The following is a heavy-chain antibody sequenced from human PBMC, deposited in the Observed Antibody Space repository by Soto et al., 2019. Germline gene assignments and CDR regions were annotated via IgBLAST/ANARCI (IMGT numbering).Heavy chain of an antibody. V-gene: IGHV3-30*18. CDR3: AKAGYSNYYYYGMDV. D-gene: IGHD5-18*01. Sequence: QVQLLESGGGVVQPGRSLRLSCAASGFTFSSYGMHWVRQAPGKGLEWVAVISYDGSNKYYADSVKGRFTFSRDNSKNTLYLQMNSLRAEDTAVYYCAKAGYSNYYYYGMDVWGQGTTVTVSS. J-gene: IGHJ6*02. CDR1: GFTFSSYG. CDR2: ISYDGSNK.